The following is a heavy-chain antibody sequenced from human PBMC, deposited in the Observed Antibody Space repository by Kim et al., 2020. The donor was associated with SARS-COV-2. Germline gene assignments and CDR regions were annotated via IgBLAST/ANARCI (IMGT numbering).Heavy chain of an antibody. Sequence: SETLSLTCTVSGGSISSYYWSWIRQPPGKGLEWIGYIYYSGSTNYNPSLKSRVTISVDTSKNQFSLKLSSVTAADTAVYYCASGGYSYGEYFQHWGQGTLVTVSS. D-gene: IGHD5-18*01. CDR3: ASGGYSYGEYFQH. V-gene: IGHV4-59*13. CDR1: GGSISSYY. CDR2: IYYSGST. J-gene: IGHJ1*01.